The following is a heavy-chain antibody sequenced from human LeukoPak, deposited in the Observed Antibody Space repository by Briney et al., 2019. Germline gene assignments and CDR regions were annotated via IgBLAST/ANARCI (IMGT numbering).Heavy chain of an antibody. Sequence: GGSLRLSCAASGFTISGYWMSWVRQAPGKGLQWVANIKQDGSEKTYVDSAKGRFTISRDNAKNSLYLQMNSLRVEDTAMYYCARDGGTDWYDPWGQGTLVTVSS. CDR1: GFTISGYW. V-gene: IGHV3-7*01. D-gene: IGHD3-16*01. CDR3: ARDGGTDWYDP. J-gene: IGHJ5*02. CDR2: IKQDGSEK.